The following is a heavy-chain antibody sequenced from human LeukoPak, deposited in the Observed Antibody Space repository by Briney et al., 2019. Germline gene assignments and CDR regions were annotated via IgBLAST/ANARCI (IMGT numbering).Heavy chain of an antibody. CDR1: GFTFRAYA. D-gene: IGHD3-22*01. Sequence: GMSLRLSCAASGFTFRAYAMHWVRHPPGKGLEWVALVPYGETNNYYADSVKGRFTISRDNAKNSLYLQMNSLRAEDTAVYYCARDHHRRLYDSQARDTFDVWGQGTVVTVSS. V-gene: IGHV3-30*04. CDR2: VPYGETNN. J-gene: IGHJ3*01. CDR3: ARDHHRRLYDSQARDTFDV.